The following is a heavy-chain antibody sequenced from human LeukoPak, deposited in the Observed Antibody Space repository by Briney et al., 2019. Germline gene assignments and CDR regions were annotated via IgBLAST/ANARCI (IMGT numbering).Heavy chain of an antibody. CDR2: IYSDDSS. Sequence: GGSLRLSCAASGFTFSSYAMSWVRQAPGKGLDCVSVIYSDDSSYYADSVKGRFTISRDNSKNTLYLQMNSLRAEDTAVYYCARDPSSGWYPKYFQHWGQGTLVTVSS. J-gene: IGHJ1*01. CDR1: GFTFSSYA. D-gene: IGHD6-19*01. V-gene: IGHV3-66*01. CDR3: ARDPSSGWYPKYFQH.